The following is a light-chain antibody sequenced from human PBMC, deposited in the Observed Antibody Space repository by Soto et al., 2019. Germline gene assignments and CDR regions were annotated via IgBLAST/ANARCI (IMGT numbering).Light chain of an antibody. CDR3: QQYNNWPLT. CDR2: GAS. V-gene: IGKV3-15*01. J-gene: IGKJ1*01. Sequence: EIVMTQSPATLSVSRGERATLSCRASQSVSSNLAWYQQKPGQAPRLLIYGASTRATGIPARFSGSGSGTEFTLTISRLQSEDFAVYYCQQYNNWPLTFGQGTKVEIK. CDR1: QSVSSN.